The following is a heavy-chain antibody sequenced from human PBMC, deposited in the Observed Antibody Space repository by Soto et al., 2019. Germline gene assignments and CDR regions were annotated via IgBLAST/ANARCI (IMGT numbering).Heavy chain of an antibody. CDR2: ISSSSSYT. D-gene: IGHD1-1*01. Sequence: GGSLRLSCAASGFTFSDYYMSWIRQAPGKGLEWVSYISSSSSYTNYADSVKGRFTISRDNAKNSLYLQMNSLRASDTAMYFYARHETPNYWNPPFDPWGQGTLVTVSS. J-gene: IGHJ5*02. CDR1: GFTFSDYY. V-gene: IGHV3-11*03. CDR3: ARHETPNYWNPPFDP.